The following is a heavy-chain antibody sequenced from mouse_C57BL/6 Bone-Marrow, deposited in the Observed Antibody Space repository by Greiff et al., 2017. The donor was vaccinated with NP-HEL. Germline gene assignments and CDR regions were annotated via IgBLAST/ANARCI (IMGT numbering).Heavy chain of an antibody. CDR1: GYTFTDYE. CDR2: IDPETGGT. D-gene: IGHD1-1*02. J-gene: IGHJ4*01. CDR3: TRGLWGNYAMDY. V-gene: IGHV1-15*01. Sequence: VQLQQSGAELVRPGASVTLSCKASGYTFTDYEMHWVKQTPVHGLEWIGAIDPETGGTAYNQKFKGKAILTADKSSSTAYMELRSLTSEDSAVYYCTRGLWGNYAMDYWGQGTSVTVSS.